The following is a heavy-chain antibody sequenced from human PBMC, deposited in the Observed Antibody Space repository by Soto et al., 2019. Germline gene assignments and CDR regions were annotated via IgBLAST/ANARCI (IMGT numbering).Heavy chain of an antibody. CDR2: ISSATSDV. Sequence: VQLMEAGGCLVKPGGSLRLSCPASGFTFSLYTMTWVRQAPGKGLGRVSPISSATSDVNYADSVKGRCTISRDNAKKSVDLQMNSLRAEDTGLYYCVTLCGGSCYFGVDVWGQGSTVTVSS. J-gene: IGHJ6*02. CDR3: VTLCGGSCYFGVDV. V-gene: IGHV3-21*01. D-gene: IGHD2-15*01. CDR1: GFTFSLYT.